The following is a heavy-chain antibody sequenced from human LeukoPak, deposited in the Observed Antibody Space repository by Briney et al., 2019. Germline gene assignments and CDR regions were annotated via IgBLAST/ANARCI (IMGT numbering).Heavy chain of an antibody. CDR1: GYTFTGYY. J-gene: IGHJ4*02. V-gene: IGHV1-46*01. CDR3: ARADYYDSSPGD. Sequence: ASVKVSCKASGYTFTGYYMHWVRQAPGQGLEWMGIINPSGGSTSYAQKFQGRVTMTRDMSTSTVYMELSSLGSEDTAVYYCARADYYDSSPGDWGQGTLVTVSS. CDR2: INPSGGST. D-gene: IGHD3-22*01.